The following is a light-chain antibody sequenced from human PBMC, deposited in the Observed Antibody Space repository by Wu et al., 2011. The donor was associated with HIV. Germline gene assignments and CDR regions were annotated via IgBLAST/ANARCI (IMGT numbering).Light chain of an antibody. Sequence: EMVLTQSPGTLSLSPGERATLSCRVSESIGSSSLAWYQQKPGQAPRLLIYGASSRATGIPDRLSGSGSGADFTLTISRLEPEDSAAYYCQQYATSPHTFGQGPSWRSN. CDR1: ESIGSSS. V-gene: IGKV3-20*01. J-gene: IGKJ2*01. CDR2: GAS. CDR3: QQYATSPHT.